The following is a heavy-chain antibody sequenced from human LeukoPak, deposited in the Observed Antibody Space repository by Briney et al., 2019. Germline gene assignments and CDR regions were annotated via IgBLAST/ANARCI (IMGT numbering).Heavy chain of an antibody. D-gene: IGHD6-13*01. V-gene: IGHV3-74*01. J-gene: IGHJ6*02. CDR2: INSDGSST. CDR1: GSTFSSYW. Sequence: GGSLRLSCAASGSTFSSYWMHWVRQAPGKGLVWVSRINSDGSSTSYADSVKGRFTISRDNAKNTLYLQMNSLRAEDTAVYYCARHGVIAAAGTQGYYYGMDVWGQGTTVTVSS. CDR3: ARHGVIAAAGTQGYYYGMDV.